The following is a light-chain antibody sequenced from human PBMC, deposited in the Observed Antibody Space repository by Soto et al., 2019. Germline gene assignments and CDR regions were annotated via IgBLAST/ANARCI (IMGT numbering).Light chain of an antibody. V-gene: IGKV1-5*03. CDR2: KAS. CDR3: QQYDKWPPYT. J-gene: IGKJ1*01. CDR1: QSISIW. Sequence: DIQMTQSPSTLSASVGDRVTITCRASQSISIWLAWYQQKPGRAPKFLIYKASDLENGIPARFSGSGSGTDFTLTISSLEPEDFAVYYCQQYDKWPPYTFGQGTKVDIK.